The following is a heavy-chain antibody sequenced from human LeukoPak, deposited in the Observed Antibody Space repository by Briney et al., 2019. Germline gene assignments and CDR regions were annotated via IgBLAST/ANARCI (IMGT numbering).Heavy chain of an antibody. D-gene: IGHD3-10*01. J-gene: IGHJ4*02. CDR2: IYYSGTT. V-gene: IGHV4-39*01. CDR3: AIHSGNYGSHSDY. CDR1: LHSIRVRSYY. Sequence: SETLSLTCTFSLHSIRVRSYYWGWIRQSPGKGLEWIGTIYYSGTTYYNPSLKSRVTISVNTSKNHFSLKLHAVPAVNTAMYYCAIHSGNYGSHSDYWGQGTLVTVSS.